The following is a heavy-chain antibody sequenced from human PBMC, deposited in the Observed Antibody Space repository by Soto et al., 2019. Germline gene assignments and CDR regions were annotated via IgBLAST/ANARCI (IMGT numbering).Heavy chain of an antibody. CDR3: AKGPITIFGVVTKGTNWFDP. J-gene: IGHJ5*02. CDR2: ISGSGGST. CDR1: GFTFSSYA. V-gene: IGHV3-23*01. D-gene: IGHD3-3*01. Sequence: GGSLRLSCAASGFTFSSYAMSWVRQAPGKGLEWVSAISGSGGSTYYADSVKGRFTISRDNSKNTLYLQMNSLRAEDTAVYYCAKGPITIFGVVTKGTNWFDPWGQGTLVTVSS.